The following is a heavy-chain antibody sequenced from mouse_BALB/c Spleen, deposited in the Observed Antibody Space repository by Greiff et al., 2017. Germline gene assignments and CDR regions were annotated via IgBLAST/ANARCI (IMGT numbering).Heavy chain of an antibody. V-gene: IGHV5-9-4*01. CDR1: GFTFSSYA. CDR2: ISSGGSYT. D-gene: IGHD2-3*01. Sequence: EVNLVESGGGLVKPGGSLKLSCAASGFTFSSYAMSWVRQSPEKRLEWVAEISSGGSYTYYPDTVTGRFTISRDNAKNTLYLEMSSLRSEDTAMYYCARDSYDPFAYWGQGTLVTVSA. J-gene: IGHJ3*01. CDR3: ARDSYDPFAY.